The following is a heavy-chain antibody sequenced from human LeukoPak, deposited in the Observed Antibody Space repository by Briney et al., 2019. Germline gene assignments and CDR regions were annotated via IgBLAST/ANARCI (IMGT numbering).Heavy chain of an antibody. V-gene: IGHV1-8*02. D-gene: IGHD2-15*01. Sequence: ASVKVSCKASGYTFTSYGISWVRQAPGQGLEWMGWMNPNSGNTGYAQKFQGRVTMTRNTSISTAYMELSSLRSEDTAVYYCARSRKNGVAAIGYWGQGTLVTVSS. J-gene: IGHJ4*02. CDR1: GYTFTSYG. CDR3: ARSRKNGVAAIGY. CDR2: MNPNSGNT.